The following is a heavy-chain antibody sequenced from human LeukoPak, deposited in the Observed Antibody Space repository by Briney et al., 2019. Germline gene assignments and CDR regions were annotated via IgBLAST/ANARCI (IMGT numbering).Heavy chain of an antibody. D-gene: IGHD3-10*01. J-gene: IGHJ4*02. CDR2: ISPSGDIT. CDR3: AKGDAWLRFGE. CDR1: GFTFSNHG. V-gene: IGHV3-23*01. Sequence: GGTLRLSCAASGFTFSNHGMNWVRQAPGKGLEWVSGISPSGDITYYADAVKGRFTISRDNSKNTLYLEVISLTAEDTAVYYCAKGDAWLRFGEWSQGTLVTVSS.